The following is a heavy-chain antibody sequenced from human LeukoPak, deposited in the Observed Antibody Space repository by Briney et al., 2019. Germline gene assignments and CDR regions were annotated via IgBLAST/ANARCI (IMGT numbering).Heavy chain of an antibody. Sequence: GASVKVSCKASGYTFTSYDINWVRQATGQGLEWMGWMNPNSGNTGYAQKFQGRVTITRDTSISTAYMELSSLRSEDTAVHYCARGGYCSSTSCYMRSPFDPWGQGTLVTVSS. CDR3: ARGGYCSSTSCYMRSPFDP. CDR1: GYTFTSYD. J-gene: IGHJ5*02. CDR2: MNPNSGNT. D-gene: IGHD2-2*02. V-gene: IGHV1-8*03.